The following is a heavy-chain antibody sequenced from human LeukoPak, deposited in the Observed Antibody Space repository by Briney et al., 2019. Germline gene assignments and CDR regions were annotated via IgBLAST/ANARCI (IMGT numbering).Heavy chain of an antibody. V-gene: IGHV7-4-1*02. CDR3: ARERVWEPTIWFDP. D-gene: IGHD1-26*01. J-gene: IGHJ5*02. CDR2: INTNTGNP. Sequence: ASVKVSCKASGYTFTSYAMNWVRQAPGQGLEWMGWINTNTGNPTYAQGFTGRFVFSLDTSVSTAYLQISSLKAEDTAVYYCARERVWEPTIWFDPWGQGTLVTVSS. CDR1: GYTFTSYA.